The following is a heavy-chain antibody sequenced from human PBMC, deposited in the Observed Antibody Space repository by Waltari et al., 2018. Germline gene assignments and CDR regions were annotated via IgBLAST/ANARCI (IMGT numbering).Heavy chain of an antibody. J-gene: IGHJ4*02. Sequence: EVQLVESGGDLIQPGGSLRLSCAASGFTVGNNFMGWVRQAPGKGLEWFSVIYSGGSTNYIDSGRGRFTISRDSSKNTLYLQMNSLRAEDTAVYYCAKVDNVGLNNYWGQGTLVTVSS. CDR1: GFTVGNNF. CDR2: IYSGGST. D-gene: IGHD1-1*01. CDR3: AKVDNVGLNNY. V-gene: IGHV3-53*01.